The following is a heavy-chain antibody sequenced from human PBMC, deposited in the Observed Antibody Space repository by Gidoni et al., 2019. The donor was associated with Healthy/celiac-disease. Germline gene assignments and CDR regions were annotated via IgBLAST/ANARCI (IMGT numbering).Heavy chain of an antibody. Sequence: QVQLVESGGNLVKPGGSLRLSCAASGFTFSDYYMSWIRQAPGKGLEWVSYISSSGSTIYYADSVKGRFTISRDNAKNSLYLQMNSLRAEDTAVYYCARDHIKDLVAATDDAFDIWGQGTMVTVSS. CDR1: GFTFSDYY. D-gene: IGHD2-15*01. CDR3: ARDHIKDLVAATDDAFDI. J-gene: IGHJ3*02. CDR2: ISSSGSTI. V-gene: IGHV3-11*01.